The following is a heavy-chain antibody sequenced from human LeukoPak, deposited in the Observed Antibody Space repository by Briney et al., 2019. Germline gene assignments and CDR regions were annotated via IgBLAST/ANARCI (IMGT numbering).Heavy chain of an antibody. D-gene: IGHD3-22*01. J-gene: IGHJ4*02. V-gene: IGHV4-31*03. Sequence: SQTLSLTCTVSGGSISSGGYYWSWIRQHPGKGLEWIGYIYYSGSTYSNPSLKSRVTISVDTSKNQFSLKLRSVTAADTAVYYCARDMAPYDSSGAFDYWGQGTLVTVSS. CDR2: IYYSGST. CDR1: GGSISSGGYY. CDR3: ARDMAPYDSSGAFDY.